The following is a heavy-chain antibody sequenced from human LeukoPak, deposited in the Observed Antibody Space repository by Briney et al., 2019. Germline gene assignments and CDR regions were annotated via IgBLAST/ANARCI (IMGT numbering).Heavy chain of an antibody. D-gene: IGHD6-6*01. CDR1: GFTFSGSA. Sequence: GGSLRLSCAASGFTFSGSAMHWVRQASGKGLEWVGRIRSKANSYATAYAASVKGRFTISRDDSKNTAYLQMNSLKTEDTAVYYCTNARGSPFSFQHWGQGTLVTVSS. CDR2: IRSKANSYAT. J-gene: IGHJ1*01. CDR3: TNARGSPFSFQH. V-gene: IGHV3-73*01.